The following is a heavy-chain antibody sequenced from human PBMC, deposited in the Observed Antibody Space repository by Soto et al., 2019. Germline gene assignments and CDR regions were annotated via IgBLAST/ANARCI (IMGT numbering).Heavy chain of an antibody. D-gene: IGHD4-17*01. J-gene: IGHJ2*01. V-gene: IGHV3-30-3*01. CDR2: TSYDGSTK. CDR1: GFTFSRYT. CDR3: AKDGGFDYGFWYFDL. Sequence: TGGSLRLSYAASGFTFSRYTMHWVRQAPGKGLEWVAVTSYDGSTKYYADSVKGRFTISRDNSKNTLYLQMNSLRAEDTAVYYCAKDGGFDYGFWYFDLWGRGTLVTVSS.